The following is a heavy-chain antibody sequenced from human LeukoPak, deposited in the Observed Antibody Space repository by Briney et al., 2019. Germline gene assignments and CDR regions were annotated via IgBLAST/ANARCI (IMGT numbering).Heavy chain of an antibody. CDR1: GASINSYY. CDR3: ARTFCSGGNCFHFDY. D-gene: IGHD2-15*01. CDR2: VFSDGAT. Sequence: PSETLSLTCTVSGASINSYYFTWIRQPAGKGLEWIGRVFSDGATDYNPSLQSRVTMSLDTSKNQVSLKLSSVAAADTAVYYCARTFCSGGNCFHFDYWGQGTLDTVSS. J-gene: IGHJ4*02. V-gene: IGHV4-4*07.